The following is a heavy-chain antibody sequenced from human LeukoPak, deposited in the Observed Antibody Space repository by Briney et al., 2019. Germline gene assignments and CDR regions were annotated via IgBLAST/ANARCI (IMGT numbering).Heavy chain of an antibody. CDR3: ARAAVSPLYYFDS. CDR2: INPSGGST. J-gene: IGHJ4*02. CDR1: GHTFTSYY. V-gene: IGHV1-46*01. D-gene: IGHD6-19*01. Sequence: ASVKVSCKASGHTFTSYYMHWVRQAPGQGLEWMGLINPSGGSTNYAQRFQVRVTMTRDTSTSTVYMELSSLRSEDTAVYYCARAAVSPLYYFDSWGPGTLVIVSS.